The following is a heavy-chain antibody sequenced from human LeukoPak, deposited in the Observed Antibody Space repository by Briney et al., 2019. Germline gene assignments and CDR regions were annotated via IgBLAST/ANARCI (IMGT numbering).Heavy chain of an antibody. D-gene: IGHD4-17*01. Sequence: GRSPRLSCAASGFTFSSYGMHWVRQAPGKGLEWVSSISSSSSYIYYADSVKGRFTISRDNAKNSLYLQMNSLRAEDTAVYYCAYGDTERDFDYWGQGTLVTVSS. J-gene: IGHJ4*02. CDR1: GFTFSSYG. CDR2: ISSSSSYI. CDR3: AYGDTERDFDY. V-gene: IGHV3-21*01.